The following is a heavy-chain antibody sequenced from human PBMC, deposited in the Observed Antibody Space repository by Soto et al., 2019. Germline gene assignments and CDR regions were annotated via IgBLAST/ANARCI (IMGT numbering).Heavy chain of an antibody. CDR1: GGSISSGGYY. V-gene: IGHV4-31*03. J-gene: IGHJ4*02. CDR2: IYYSGST. CDR3: ARGPHYYDRISVFDY. D-gene: IGHD3-22*01. Sequence: SETLSLTCTVSGGSISSGGYYWSWIRQHPGKGLEWIGYIYYSGSTYYNPSLKSRVTISVDTSKNQFSLKLSSVTAADTAVYYCARGPHYYDRISVFDYWGQGTLVTVSS.